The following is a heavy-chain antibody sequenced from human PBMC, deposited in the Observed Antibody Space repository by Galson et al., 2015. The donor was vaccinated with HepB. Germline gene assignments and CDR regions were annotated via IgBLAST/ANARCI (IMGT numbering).Heavy chain of an antibody. CDR1: GGSFSGYY. D-gene: IGHD2-2*01. CDR3: ARARYCSSTSCYFDY. CDR2: INHSGST. Sequence: ETLSLTCAVYGGSFSGYYWSWIRQPPGKGLEWIGEINHSGSTNYNPSLKSRVTISVDTSKNQFSLKLSSVTAADTAVYYCARARYCSSTSCYFDYWGQGTLVTVSS. V-gene: IGHV4-34*01. J-gene: IGHJ4*02.